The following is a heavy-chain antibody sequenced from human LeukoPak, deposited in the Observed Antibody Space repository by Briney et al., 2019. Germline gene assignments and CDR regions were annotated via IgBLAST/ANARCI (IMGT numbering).Heavy chain of an antibody. D-gene: IGHD1/OR15-1a*01. CDR1: GYTFTGYY. CDR3: ARDTSGNNFEY. CDR2: VNPNSGGT. Sequence: ASVKVSCKASGYTFTGYYMHWVRQAPGQGLEWMGWVNPNSGGTSYAQKFHGRVTMTRDTSITTAYMELNRLKSDDTAVYFCARDTSGNNFEYWGQGTLVSVSS. V-gene: IGHV1-2*02. J-gene: IGHJ4*02.